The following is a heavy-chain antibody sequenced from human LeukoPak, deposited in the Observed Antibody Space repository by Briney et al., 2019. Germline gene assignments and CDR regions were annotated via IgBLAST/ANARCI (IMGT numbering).Heavy chain of an antibody. J-gene: IGHJ4*02. Sequence: VAPVKVSCKASGYTFTGYYMFWVRQAPGQGLEWMGWVNPNSGGTNYAQTFQGRVVMTRDTSISTAYMEVSSLRSDDTAVYYCARSPDLIYFDYWGQGTLVTVSS. CDR3: ARSPDLIYFDY. CDR1: GYTFTGYY. CDR2: VNPNSGGT. V-gene: IGHV1-2*02. D-gene: IGHD3-10*01.